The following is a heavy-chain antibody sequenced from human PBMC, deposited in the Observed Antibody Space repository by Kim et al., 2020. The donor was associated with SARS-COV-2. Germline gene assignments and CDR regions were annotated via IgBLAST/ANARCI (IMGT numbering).Heavy chain of an antibody. CDR3: AKTGQLDY. D-gene: IGHD6-13*01. J-gene: IGHJ4*02. CDR1: GFTFSTYA. Sequence: GGSLRLSCAASGFTFSTYAMSWVRQAPRRGLEWISTITGNGAATYYADSVRGRFTISRDKSKNTLSLQMNSLRAEDTALYYCAKTGQLDYWGQGTLVTVSS. V-gene: IGHV3-23*01. CDR2: ITGNGAAT.